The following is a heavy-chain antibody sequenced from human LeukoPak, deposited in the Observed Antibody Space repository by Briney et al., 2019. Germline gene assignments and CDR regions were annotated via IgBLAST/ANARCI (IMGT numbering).Heavy chain of an antibody. V-gene: IGHV4-59*01. D-gene: IGHD2/OR15-2a*01. CDR2: IYYSGST. CDR3: ARVRNYVLSYGMDV. J-gene: IGHJ6*02. Sequence: KPSETLSLTCTVSGGSISSYYWSWIRQPPGKGLEWIGYIYYSGSTNYNPSLKSRVTISVDTSKNQFSLKLSSVTAADTAVYYCARVRNYVLSYGMDVWGQGTTVTVSS. CDR1: GGSISSYY.